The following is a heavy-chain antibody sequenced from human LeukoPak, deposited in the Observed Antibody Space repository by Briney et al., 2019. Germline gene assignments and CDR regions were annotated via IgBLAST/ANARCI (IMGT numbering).Heavy chain of an antibody. CDR3: ARVQYDSSGSLQDAFDI. J-gene: IGHJ3*02. D-gene: IGHD3-22*01. V-gene: IGHV4-4*07. CDR2: IYTSGST. Sequence: SETLSLTCTVSGGSISGYYWSWIRQPAGKGLEWIGRIYTSGSTYYNPSLKSRVTISVDRSKNQFSLKLSSVTAAGTAVYYCARVQYDSSGSLQDAFDIWGQGTMVTVSS. CDR1: GGSISGYY.